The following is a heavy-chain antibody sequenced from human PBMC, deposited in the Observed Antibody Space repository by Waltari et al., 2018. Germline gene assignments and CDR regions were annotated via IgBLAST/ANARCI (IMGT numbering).Heavy chain of an antibody. CDR2: RYPGDPDT. V-gene: IGHV5-51*01. CDR1: GYSFTSYW. Sequence: EVQLVQSGAEVKKPGESLKISCKGSGYSFTSYWIGWVRQMPGKGLAWMWLRYPGDPDTRDSRAFQGQVTISADQSSSTAYLQWSSLKASDTAMDYCARHSPAAAGNWFDPWGQGTLVTVSS. J-gene: IGHJ5*02. CDR3: ARHSPAAAGNWFDP. D-gene: IGHD6-13*01.